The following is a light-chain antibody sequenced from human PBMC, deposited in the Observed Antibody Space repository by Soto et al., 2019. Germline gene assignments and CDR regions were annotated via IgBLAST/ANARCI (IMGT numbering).Light chain of an antibody. J-gene: IGKJ1*01. V-gene: IGKV1-39*01. Sequence: DIQMTQSPSSLFASVGDRVTLTCRASQSISSYLNWYQQEPGKAPKLLIYAASTLQRGVPSKYTGSGSGTDFTLTISSLQPEDFATYYCQQTYSTPRTFGQGTKVEIK. CDR1: QSISSY. CDR2: AAS. CDR3: QQTYSTPRT.